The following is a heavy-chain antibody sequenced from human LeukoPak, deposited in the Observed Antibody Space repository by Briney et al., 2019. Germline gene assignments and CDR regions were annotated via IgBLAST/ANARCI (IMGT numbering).Heavy chain of an antibody. CDR2: INHSGST. CDR3: ARKRYYYGSGSRYNWFDP. Sequence: RASETLSLTCAVYGGSFSGYYWSWIRQPPGKGLEWIGEINHSGSTNYNPSLKSRVTISVDTSKNQFSLKLSSVTAADTAVYYCARKRYYYGSGSRYNWFDPWGQGTLVTVSS. V-gene: IGHV4-34*01. CDR1: GGSFSGYY. D-gene: IGHD3-10*01. J-gene: IGHJ5*02.